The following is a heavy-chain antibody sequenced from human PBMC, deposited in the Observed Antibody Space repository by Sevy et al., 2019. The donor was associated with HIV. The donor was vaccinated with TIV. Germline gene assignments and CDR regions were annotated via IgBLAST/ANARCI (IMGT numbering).Heavy chain of an antibody. V-gene: IGHV4-59*01. CDR2: IHYTGST. J-gene: IGHJ5*02. D-gene: IGHD5-12*01. Sequence: SETLSLTCTVSGGSISAYHWSWIRQPPGKGLEWIGYIHYTGSTKYNPPIRSRVTLSVDTSKYQFSLKLSSVSAADTAVYYCARAPPVRSGDDSLNWFAPWGQGTLVTVSS. CDR3: ARAPPVRSGDDSLNWFAP. CDR1: GGSISAYH.